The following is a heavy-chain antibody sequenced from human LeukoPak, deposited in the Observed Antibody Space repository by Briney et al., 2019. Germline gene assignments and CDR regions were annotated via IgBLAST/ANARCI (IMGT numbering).Heavy chain of an antibody. CDR1: GYTFTGYY. D-gene: IGHD6-13*01. CDR3: ARAFGSSWSSDPPQRDY. V-gene: IGHV1-2*02. Sequence: ASVKVSCKASGYTFTGYYMHWVRQAPGQGLEWMGWINPNSGGTNYAQKFQGGVTMTRDTSISTAYMELSRLRSDDTAVYYCARAFGSSWSSDPPQRDYWGQGTLVTVSS. CDR2: INPNSGGT. J-gene: IGHJ4*02.